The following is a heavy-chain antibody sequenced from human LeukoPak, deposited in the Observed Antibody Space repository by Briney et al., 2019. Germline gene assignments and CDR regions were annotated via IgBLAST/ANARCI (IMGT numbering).Heavy chain of an antibody. CDR1: DASISSYD. CDR2: IYSSGRT. CDR3: ARDEGISSNP. Sequence: PSETLSLTCIVSDASISSYDWSWIRQPAGKGLEWIGHIYSSGRTNYNPSLKSRVTMSLDTSRNQFSLKLTSVTAADTAVYYCARDEGISSNPWSQGTLVTVSS. D-gene: IGHD6-6*01. J-gene: IGHJ5*02. V-gene: IGHV4-4*07.